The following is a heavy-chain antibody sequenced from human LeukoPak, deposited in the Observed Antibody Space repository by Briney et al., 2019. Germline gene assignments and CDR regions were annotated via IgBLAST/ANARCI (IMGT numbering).Heavy chain of an antibody. CDR2: INPNTGGT. CDR1: GYTFTSYA. V-gene: IGHV1-2*02. CDR3: ARVACDCYGDAFDI. Sequence: ASVKVSCKASGYTFTSYAMDWMRQAHGQGLEWMGWINPNTGGTNYAQKFQGNITMTRATSISTAYMELRRLRSDDTAVYYCARVACDCYGDAFDIWGQGTMVTVSS. J-gene: IGHJ3*02. D-gene: IGHD2-21*02.